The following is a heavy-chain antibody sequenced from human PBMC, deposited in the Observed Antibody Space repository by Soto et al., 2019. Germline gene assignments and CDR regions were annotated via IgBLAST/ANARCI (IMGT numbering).Heavy chain of an antibody. Sequence: QVQLVQSGAEVKKPGASVKVSCKVSGYTLTELSMHWVRQAPGKGLEWMGGFDPEDGETIYAQKFQGRVTMTEDTSTDTAYMELSSLRSEDTAVYYCATDYNYDDSRGRYWYFDLWGSGTLVTVSS. D-gene: IGHD3-22*01. CDR2: FDPEDGET. CDR1: GYTLTELS. V-gene: IGHV1-24*01. CDR3: ATDYNYDDSRGRYWYFDL. J-gene: IGHJ2*01.